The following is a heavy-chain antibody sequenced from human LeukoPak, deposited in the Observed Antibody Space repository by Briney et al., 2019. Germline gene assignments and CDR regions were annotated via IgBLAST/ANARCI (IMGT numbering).Heavy chain of an antibody. V-gene: IGHV1-2*02. CDR1: GYTFTYYY. J-gene: IGHJ4*02. CDR2: LNPNSGDT. Sequence: ASVRVSFKATGYTFTYYYIHWVRQAPGQELEWMGWLNPNSGDTNYAQKFQGRVSMTRDSSISTAYMDLSDLRSDDTAVYSCARGRDIEMTTMVGGSYYWGQGTLVTVSS. CDR3: ARGRDIEMTTMVGGSYY. D-gene: IGHD5-24*01.